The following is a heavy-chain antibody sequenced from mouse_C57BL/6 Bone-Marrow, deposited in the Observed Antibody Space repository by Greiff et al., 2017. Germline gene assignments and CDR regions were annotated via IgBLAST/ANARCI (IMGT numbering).Heavy chain of an antibody. CDR1: GFTFSDYY. J-gene: IGHJ4*01. Sequence: EVKLVESGGGLVQPGGSLKLSCAASGFTFSDYYMYWVRQTPEKRLEWVAYISNGGGSTYYPDTVKGRFTISRDNAKNTLYLQLSRLKSEDTAMDYCARAVTARYYAMDYWGQGTSVTVSS. D-gene: IGHD2-5*01. CDR2: ISNGGGST. CDR3: ARAVTARYYAMDY. V-gene: IGHV5-12*01.